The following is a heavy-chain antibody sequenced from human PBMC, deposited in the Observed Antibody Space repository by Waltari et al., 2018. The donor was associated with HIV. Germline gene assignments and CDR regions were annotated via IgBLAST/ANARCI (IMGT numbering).Heavy chain of an antibody. CDR2: ISSSSSTI. D-gene: IGHD2-15*01. CDR1: GFTFSSYS. CDR3: ARVGAAYFDY. V-gene: IGHV3-48*01. Sequence: EVQLVESGGGLVQPGGSLRLSGAASGFTFSSYSMTWVRQAPGKGVEWVSYISSSSSTIYYADSVKGRFTISRDNAKNSLYLQMNSLRAEDTAVYYCARVGAAYFDYWGQGTLVTVSS. J-gene: IGHJ4*02.